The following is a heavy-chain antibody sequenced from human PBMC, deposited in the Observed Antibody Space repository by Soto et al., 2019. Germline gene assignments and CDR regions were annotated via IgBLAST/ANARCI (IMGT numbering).Heavy chain of an antibody. CDR3: AREVVSSGYYFFRFDP. V-gene: IGHV1-18*01. D-gene: IGHD6-19*01. CDR2: INVYNGNT. Sequence: XSVKVSFKAAGYSFSHYGFTWVRQAPGQGLEWMGWINVYNGNTNYAQNLQGRVTMTTDTSASTAYMELRSLRSDDTAVYYCAREVVSSGYYFFRFDPWGQRTLVTVSS. J-gene: IGHJ5*02. CDR1: GYSFSHYG.